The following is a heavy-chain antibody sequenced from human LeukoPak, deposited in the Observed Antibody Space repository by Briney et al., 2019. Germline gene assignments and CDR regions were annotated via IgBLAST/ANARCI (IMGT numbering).Heavy chain of an antibody. Sequence: GGSLRLSCAASGFTFSSYAMSWVRQAPGKGLEWVSAISAGGATIYYADSLKGRFTISRDNSKSTLYLQISSLRAEDTALYYCAKGTMLRGDCDDWGQGTLVTVSS. CDR3: AKGTMLRGDCDD. D-gene: IGHD3-10*01. J-gene: IGHJ4*02. CDR1: GFTFSSYA. V-gene: IGHV3-23*01. CDR2: ISAGGATI.